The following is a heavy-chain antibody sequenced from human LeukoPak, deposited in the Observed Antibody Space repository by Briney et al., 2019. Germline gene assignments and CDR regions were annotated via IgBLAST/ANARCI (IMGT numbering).Heavy chain of an antibody. J-gene: IGHJ4*02. Sequence: QPGGSLRLSCAASGFTFSDHYMDWLRQAPGKGLEWVGRTRNKANSYTTEYAASVKGRFTVSRDASKNSLHLQMNSLKTEDTALYYCARASGNSTIRYYFDNWGQGTLVTVSS. D-gene: IGHD3-3*01. CDR1: GFTFSDHY. CDR2: TRNKANSYTT. CDR3: ARASGNSTIRYYFDN. V-gene: IGHV3-72*01.